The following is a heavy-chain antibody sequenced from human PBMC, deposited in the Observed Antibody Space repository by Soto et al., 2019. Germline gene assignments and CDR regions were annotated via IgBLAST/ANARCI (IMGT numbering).Heavy chain of an antibody. CDR2: IIPIFGTA. V-gene: IGHV1-69*13. Sequence: SVKVSCKASGGTFSSYAISWVRQAPGQGLEWMGGIIPIFGTANYAQKFQGRVTITADESTSTAYMELSSLRSEDTAVYYCATTSTYYYDSSGSAFDYWGQGTLVTVSS. CDR1: GGTFSSYA. CDR3: ATTSTYYYDSSGSAFDY. J-gene: IGHJ4*02. D-gene: IGHD3-22*01.